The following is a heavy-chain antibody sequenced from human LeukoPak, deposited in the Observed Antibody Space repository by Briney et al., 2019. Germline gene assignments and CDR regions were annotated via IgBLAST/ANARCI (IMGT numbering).Heavy chain of an antibody. V-gene: IGHV4-59*08. CDR1: GVSISGDY. CDR2: IYFTGNT. Sequence: SQTLSLTCSVSGVSISGDYWSWIRQPPGKGLEWIGYIYFTGNTDHNPSLKSRVTLSMDTSKNQFSLKLTSVTAADTAVYYCARHPFSSPFDFWGQGTLVTVSS. D-gene: IGHD2/OR15-2a*01. J-gene: IGHJ4*02. CDR3: ARHPFSSPFDF.